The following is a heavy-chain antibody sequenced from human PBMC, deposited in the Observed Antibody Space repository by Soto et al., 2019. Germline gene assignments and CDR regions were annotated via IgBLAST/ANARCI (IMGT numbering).Heavy chain of an antibody. D-gene: IGHD4-17*01. J-gene: IGHJ4*02. CDR2: IYYSGST. CDR1: GGSITSNTHY. V-gene: IGHV4-39*02. Sequence: QLQLQESGPGLVQPSETLSLTCTVSGGSITSNTHYWGWIRQPPGKGLEWIGTIYYSGSTYYNPSLKSRVTISVDTSKNQFSLKLSSVTAADTAVYYCVIGRHYGALISHFDYWGQGTLVTVSS. CDR3: VIGRHYGALISHFDY.